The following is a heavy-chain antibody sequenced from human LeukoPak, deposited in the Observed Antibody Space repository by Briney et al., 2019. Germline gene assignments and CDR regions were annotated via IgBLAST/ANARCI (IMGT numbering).Heavy chain of an antibody. Sequence: GGSLRLSCAASGFTFSSYAMHWVRQAPGKGLEWVAVISYDGSNKYYADSVKGRFTISRDNSKNTLYLQMNSLRAEDTAVYYCARALVVVAATRGENWFDPWGQGTLVTVSS. CDR3: ARALVVVAATRGENWFDP. V-gene: IGHV3-30-3*01. CDR1: GFTFSSYA. D-gene: IGHD2-15*01. J-gene: IGHJ5*02. CDR2: ISYDGSNK.